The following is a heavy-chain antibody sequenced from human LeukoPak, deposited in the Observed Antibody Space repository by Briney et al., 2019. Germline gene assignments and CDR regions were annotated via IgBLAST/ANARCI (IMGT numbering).Heavy chain of an antibody. J-gene: IGHJ5*02. V-gene: IGHV4-39*02. CDR1: GGSISSSSHY. Sequence: SETLSLTCTVSGGSISSSSHYWGWIRQPPGKGLEWIGSINYSGSTQYSPSLKSRVTISVDTSKNHFSLKLSSVTAADTAVYYCSRRVLLWFGERGWFDPWGQGTLVTVSS. CDR2: INYSGST. D-gene: IGHD3-10*01. CDR3: SRRVLLWFGERGWFDP.